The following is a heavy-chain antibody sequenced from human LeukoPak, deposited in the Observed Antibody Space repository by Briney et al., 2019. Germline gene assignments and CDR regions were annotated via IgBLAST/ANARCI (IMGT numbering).Heavy chain of an antibody. J-gene: IGHJ4*02. Sequence: GGSLRLSCAASGFTFSSYEMNWVRQAPGKGLEWGSYISSSGSTIYYADSVKGRFTISRDNAKNSLYLQMNSLRAEDTAVYYCARWVYGSGSYCDYWGQGTLVTVSS. CDR1: GFTFSSYE. CDR2: ISSSGSTI. V-gene: IGHV3-48*03. CDR3: ARWVYGSGSYCDY. D-gene: IGHD3-10*01.